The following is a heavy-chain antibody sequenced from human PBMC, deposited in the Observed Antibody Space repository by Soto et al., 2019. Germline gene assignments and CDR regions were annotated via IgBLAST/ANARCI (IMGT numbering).Heavy chain of an antibody. J-gene: IGHJ5*02. V-gene: IGHV4-31*03. CDR1: GDSIGGVGY. CDR2: ISSSGST. D-gene: IGHD2-21*02. CDR3: ARSGVTGIVIPSHWFDP. Sequence: SETLSLTCTVSGDSIGGVGYWSWIRQFPGRGLEWIGCISSSGSTYYNPALNNRISLSLDTSQNQFSLKLLSVTAADTAIYYCARSGVTGIVIPSHWFDPWGQGTLVIVSS.